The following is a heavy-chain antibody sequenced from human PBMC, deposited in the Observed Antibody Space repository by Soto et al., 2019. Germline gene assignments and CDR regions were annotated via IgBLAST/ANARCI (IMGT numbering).Heavy chain of an antibody. V-gene: IGHV3-23*01. Sequence: GGSLRLSCAASGFTFSSYAMSWVRQAPGKGLEWVSAISGSGGSTYYADSVKGRFTISRDNSKNTLYLQMNSLRAEDTAVYYCAKDHTRYDYSNYGLYDYWGQGTLVTVSS. CDR3: AKDHTRYDYSNYGLYDY. J-gene: IGHJ4*02. D-gene: IGHD4-4*01. CDR2: ISGSGGST. CDR1: GFTFSSYA.